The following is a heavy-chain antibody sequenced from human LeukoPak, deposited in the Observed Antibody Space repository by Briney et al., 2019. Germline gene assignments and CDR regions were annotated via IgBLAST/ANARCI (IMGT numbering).Heavy chain of an antibody. CDR3: ARVKDYDILTGYFNWFDP. Sequence: SSETLSLTCTVSGGSISSYYWSWIRQPPGKGLEWLGYIYYSGSTNYNPSLKSRVTISVDTSKNQFSLKLSSVTAADTAVYYCARVKDYDILTGYFNWFDPWGQGTLVTVSS. V-gene: IGHV4-59*01. D-gene: IGHD3-9*01. J-gene: IGHJ5*02. CDR1: GGSISSYY. CDR2: IYYSGST.